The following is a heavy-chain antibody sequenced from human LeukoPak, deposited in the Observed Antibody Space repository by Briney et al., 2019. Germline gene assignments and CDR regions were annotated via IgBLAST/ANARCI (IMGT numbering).Heavy chain of an antibody. CDR2: IDYSGST. CDR3: ARDRRRDRLHAFDI. Sequence: PSETLSLTCTVSGGTISRHYWSWIRQPPGKGLEWIAYIDYSGSTNYNPSPKSRLTISLDASNNQFSLKLSSVTAADTALYYCARDRRRDRLHAFDIWGQGTMVTVSS. J-gene: IGHJ3*02. CDR1: GGTISRHY. D-gene: IGHD1-26*01. V-gene: IGHV4-59*11.